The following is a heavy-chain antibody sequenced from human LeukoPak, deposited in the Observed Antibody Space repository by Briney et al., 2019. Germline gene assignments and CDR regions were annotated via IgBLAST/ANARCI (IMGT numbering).Heavy chain of an antibody. CDR3: ARGLGGLPAAIDY. CDR1: GYTFTGYY. D-gene: IGHD2-2*01. J-gene: IGHJ4*02. Sequence: ASVKVSCKASGYTFTGYYMHWVRQAPGQGLEWMGWINPNSGGTNYAQKFQGRVTMTRDTSISTAYMELSRLRSDDTAAYYCARGLGGLPAAIDYWGQGTLVTVSS. V-gene: IGHV1-2*02. CDR2: INPNSGGT.